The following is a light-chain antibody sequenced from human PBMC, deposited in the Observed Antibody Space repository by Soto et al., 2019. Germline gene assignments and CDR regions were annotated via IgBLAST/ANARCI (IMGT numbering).Light chain of an antibody. CDR2: GAS. CDR1: QSISSD. CDR3: QHYSTWPPET. J-gene: IGKJ1*01. V-gene: IGKV3-15*01. Sequence: EIVMTQSPATLSVSPGERATLSCRASQSISSDLAWYQQKPGQAPRLLIYGASTRATGVPARFSGSGSGTEFTLTITSLQSEDLAVYYWQHYSTWPPETFGQGTKVDIK.